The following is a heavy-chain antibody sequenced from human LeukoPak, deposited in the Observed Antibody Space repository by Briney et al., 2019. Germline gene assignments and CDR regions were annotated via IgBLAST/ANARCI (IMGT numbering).Heavy chain of an antibody. V-gene: IGHV3-74*01. D-gene: IGHD6-6*01. J-gene: IGHJ4*01. Sequence: GGSLRLSCATSGFTVSSYWMHWVRQAPGKGLVWLSRVNIDGSSVAYADSVKGRFTISRDNAKDSLYLQMNSLRAEDTAVYYCASGVQGTSWFVNWGRGTLVTVSS. CDR1: GFTVSSYW. CDR2: VNIDGSSV. CDR3: ASGVQGTSWFVN.